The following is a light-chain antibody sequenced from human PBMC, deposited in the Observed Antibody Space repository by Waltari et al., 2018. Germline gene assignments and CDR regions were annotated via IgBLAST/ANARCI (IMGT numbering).Light chain of an antibody. V-gene: IGKV1-12*01. CDR1: QDINKW. Sequence: DIQMTQSPSSVSASVGDRVTITCRASQDINKWLAWFQQTPGKAPKLLIYAGYSLQSGVPSRFSGSGSGADFTLTISTLQPEDSATYYCQQAHSFPYSFGQGTKLEIK. CDR2: AGY. CDR3: QQAHSFPYS. J-gene: IGKJ2*03.